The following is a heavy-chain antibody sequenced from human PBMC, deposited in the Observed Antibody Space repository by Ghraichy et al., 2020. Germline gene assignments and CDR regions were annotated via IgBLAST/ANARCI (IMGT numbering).Heavy chain of an antibody. J-gene: IGHJ3*02. D-gene: IGHD1-26*01. CDR3: VREMVVGPTTSGQDAFDI. CDR2: INPGGGGA. Sequence: ASVKVSCKASGYIFTAYYLHWVRQAPGQGLEWIGWINPGGGGANYAQKFQGRVTMTRDTSSSTAYMELSSLRSDDTAVYYCVREMVVGPTTSGQDAFDIWGQGTMVTVSS. V-gene: IGHV1-2*02. CDR1: GYIFTAYY.